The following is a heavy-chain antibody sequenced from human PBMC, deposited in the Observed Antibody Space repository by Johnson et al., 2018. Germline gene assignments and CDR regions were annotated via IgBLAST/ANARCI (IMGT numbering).Heavy chain of an antibody. J-gene: IGHJ4*02. D-gene: IGHD3-10*01. CDR3: GRDSARMLRGAIIY. CDR1: GFTFSDYY. V-gene: IGHV3-11*04. Sequence: VQLVESGGGLVKPGGSLRLSCAVSGFTFSDYYMSWIRQAPGKGLEWIAYISFSGSTIYYADSVKGRFTIYRDKAKNSLYLQMNSLRAEDTAGYYCGRDSARMLRGAIIYWGQGTLVTVSS. CDR2: ISFSGSTI.